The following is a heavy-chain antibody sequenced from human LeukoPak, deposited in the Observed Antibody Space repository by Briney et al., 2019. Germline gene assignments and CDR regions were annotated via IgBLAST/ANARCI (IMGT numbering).Heavy chain of an antibody. D-gene: IGHD2-15*01. CDR1: GFIINNYA. CDR3: ARDPWGDPGGHVDYYYYMDV. J-gene: IGHJ6*03. CDR2: ISYDGNKK. Sequence: GGSLRLSCVASGFIINNYALYWVRQAPGKGPESVAIISYDGNKKFYADSVKGRFTISRDNPRNTMYLQMSSLRPEDTAVYYCARDPWGDPGGHVDYYYYMDVWGKGTTVTVSS. V-gene: IGHV3-30*07.